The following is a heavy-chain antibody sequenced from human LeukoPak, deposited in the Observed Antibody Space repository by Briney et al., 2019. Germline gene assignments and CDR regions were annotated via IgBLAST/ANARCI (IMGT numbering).Heavy chain of an antibody. V-gene: IGHV3-33*01. CDR1: GFTFSSYG. D-gene: IGHD2-2*01. J-gene: IGHJ3*02. CDR3: ARAEVPAAIKSGAFDI. Sequence: GGSLRLSRAASGFTFSSYGMHWVRQAPGKGLEWVAVIWDDGSNKYYADSVKGRFTISRDNSKNTLYLQMNSLRAEDTAVYYCARAEVPAAIKSGAFDIWGQGTMVTVSS. CDR2: IWDDGSNK.